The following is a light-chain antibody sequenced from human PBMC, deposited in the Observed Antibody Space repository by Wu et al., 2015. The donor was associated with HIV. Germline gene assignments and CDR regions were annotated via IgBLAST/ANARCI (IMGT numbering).Light chain of an antibody. CDR3: QQYSSSPGT. Sequence: EIVLTQSPGTLSLSPGERATLSCRASQSVTSSYLAWYQQKPGQAPRLLISGASSRATGIPDRFSGSGSGTDYTLTIRRLEPEDCAVYYCQQYSSSPGTFGQGTK. J-gene: IGKJ1*01. V-gene: IGKV3-20*01. CDR1: QSVTSSY. CDR2: GAS.